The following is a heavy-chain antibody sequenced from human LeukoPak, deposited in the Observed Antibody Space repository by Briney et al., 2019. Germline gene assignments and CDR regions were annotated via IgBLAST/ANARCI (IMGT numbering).Heavy chain of an antibody. J-gene: IGHJ4*02. V-gene: IGHV3-30*18. D-gene: IGHD5-24*01. CDR3: AKDGMATISYYFDY. CDR2: ISYDGSNK. Sequence: GRSLRLSCAASGFTFSSYGMHWVRQAPGKGLEWVAVISYDGSNKYYADSVKGRFTISRVNSKNTLYLQMNSLRAEDTAVYYCAKDGMATISYYFDYWGQGTLVTVSS. CDR1: GFTFSSYG.